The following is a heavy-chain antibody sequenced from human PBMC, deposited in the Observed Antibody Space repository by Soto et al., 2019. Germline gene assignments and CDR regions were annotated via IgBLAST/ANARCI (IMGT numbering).Heavy chain of an antibody. Sequence: GGSLRLSCAASGFTFSGSALHLVRQASGKGLEWVGRIRSKANSYATAYAASVKGRFTISRDDSKNTAYLQMNSLKTEDTAVYYCTRDSSGYYYSYDYWGQGTMVTVSS. CDR3: TRDSSGYYYSYDY. CDR1: GFTFSGSA. CDR2: IRSKANSYAT. J-gene: IGHJ4*02. D-gene: IGHD3-22*01. V-gene: IGHV3-73*01.